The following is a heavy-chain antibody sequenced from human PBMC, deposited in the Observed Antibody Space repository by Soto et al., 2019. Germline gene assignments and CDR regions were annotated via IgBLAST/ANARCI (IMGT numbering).Heavy chain of an antibody. CDR1: GFTFSSYA. CDR3: ARADYDSSGYYYGDYYYYGMDV. V-gene: IGHV3-30-3*01. CDR2: ISYDGSNK. D-gene: IGHD3-22*01. J-gene: IGHJ6*02. Sequence: GGSLRLSCAASGFTFSSYAMHWVRQAPGKGLEWVAVISYDGSNKYYADSVKGRFTISRDNSKNTLYLQMNSLRAEDTAVYYCARADYDSSGYYYGDYYYYGMDVWGQGTTVTVSS.